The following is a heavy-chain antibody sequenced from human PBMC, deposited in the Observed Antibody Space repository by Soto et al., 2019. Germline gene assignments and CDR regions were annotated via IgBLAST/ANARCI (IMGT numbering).Heavy chain of an antibody. J-gene: IGHJ4*02. V-gene: IGHV4-34*01. CDR1: GGSFSGYY. CDR3: ARARIAAAGPNFDY. D-gene: IGHD6-13*01. Sequence: SETLSLTCADYGGSFSGYYWSWIRQPPGKGLEWIGEINHSGSTNYNPSLKSRVTISVDTSKNQFSLKLSSVAAADTAVYYCARARIAAAGPNFDYWGQGTLVTVSS. CDR2: INHSGST.